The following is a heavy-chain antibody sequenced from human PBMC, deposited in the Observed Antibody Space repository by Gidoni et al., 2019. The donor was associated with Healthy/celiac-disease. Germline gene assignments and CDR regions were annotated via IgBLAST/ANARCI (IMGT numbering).Heavy chain of an antibody. J-gene: IGHJ6*02. D-gene: IGHD4-17*01. V-gene: IGHV3-33*01. Sequence: QVQLVESGGGVVQPGRSLRLSCAASGFTFRSYGMHWVRQAPGKGLEWVAVIWYDGSNKYYADSVKGRFTISRDNSKNTLYLQMNSLRAEDTAVYYCARNRALRGDYVHGMDVWGQGTTVTVSS. CDR1: GFTFRSYG. CDR2: IWYDGSNK. CDR3: ARNRALRGDYVHGMDV.